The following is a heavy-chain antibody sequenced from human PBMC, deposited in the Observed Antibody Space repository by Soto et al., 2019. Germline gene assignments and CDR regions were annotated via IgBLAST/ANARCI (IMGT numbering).Heavy chain of an antibody. CDR2: INHSGST. V-gene: IGHV4-34*01. CDR1: GGSFSGYY. CDR3: ARDFIVVVPAAIWFDP. D-gene: IGHD2-2*01. Sequence: SETLSLTCAVYGGSFSGYYWSWIRQPPGKGLEWIGEINHSGSTNYNPSLKSRVTISVDTSKNQFSLKLSSVTAADTAVYYCARDFIVVVPAAIWFDPWGQGTLVTVSS. J-gene: IGHJ5*02.